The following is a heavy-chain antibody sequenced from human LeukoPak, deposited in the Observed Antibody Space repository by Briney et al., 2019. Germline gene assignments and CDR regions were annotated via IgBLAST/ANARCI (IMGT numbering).Heavy chain of an antibody. D-gene: IGHD6-13*01. CDR1: GGSFSPYY. Sequence: PSETLSLTCAVYGGSFSPYYWSWIRQPPGKGLEWIGEINHSGSTNYNPSLKSRVTISVDTSKNQFSLKLSSVTAADTAIYYCARQVTSSRRTPFDYWGQGTLVTVSS. V-gene: IGHV4-34*01. J-gene: IGHJ4*02. CDR2: INHSGST. CDR3: ARQVTSSRRTPFDY.